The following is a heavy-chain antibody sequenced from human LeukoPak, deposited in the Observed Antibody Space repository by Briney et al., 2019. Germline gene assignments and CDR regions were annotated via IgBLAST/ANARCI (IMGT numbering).Heavy chain of an antibody. V-gene: IGHV3-30*02. CDR1: GFTFSSYG. Sequence: GGSLRLSCAASGFTFSSYGMHWVRQAPGKGLEWVAVILSDGSKEFYTDSVKGRFTISRDNSKNTLYLQMNSLRAEDTAVYYCAKALVGWYYFDYWGQGTLVTVSS. CDR3: AKALVGWYYFDY. D-gene: IGHD2-15*01. J-gene: IGHJ4*02. CDR2: ILSDGSKE.